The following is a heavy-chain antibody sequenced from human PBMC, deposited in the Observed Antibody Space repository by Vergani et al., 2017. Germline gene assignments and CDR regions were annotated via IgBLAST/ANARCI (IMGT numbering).Heavy chain of an antibody. CDR2: ISSSSSYI. Sequence: EVQLVESGGGLVKPGGSLRLSCAASGFTFSSYSMNWVRQAPGKGLEWVSSISSSSSYIYYADSVKGRFTISRDNAKNSLYLQMNSLRAEDTAVYYCARGGFYCSSTSCQRGSFDYWGQGTLVTVSS. CDR3: ARGGFYCSSTSCQRGSFDY. CDR1: GFTFSSYS. D-gene: IGHD2-2*01. J-gene: IGHJ4*02. V-gene: IGHV3-21*01.